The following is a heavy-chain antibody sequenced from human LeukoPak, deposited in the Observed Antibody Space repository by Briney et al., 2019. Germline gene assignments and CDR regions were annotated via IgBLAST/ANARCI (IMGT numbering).Heavy chain of an antibody. CDR2: INPNSGGT. D-gene: IGHD3-10*01. Sequence: ASVKVSCKPSGYTLTGYYMHWVRQAPGQGLEWMGWINPNSGGTNYAQKFQGRVTMTRDTSISTAYMELSRLRSDDTAVYYCARGGTGFGELLHQYFDYWGQGTLVTVSS. V-gene: IGHV1-2*02. CDR1: GYTLTGYY. CDR3: ARGGTGFGELLHQYFDY. J-gene: IGHJ4*02.